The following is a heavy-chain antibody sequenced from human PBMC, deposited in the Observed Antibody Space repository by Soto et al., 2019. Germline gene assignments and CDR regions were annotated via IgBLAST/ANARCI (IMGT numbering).Heavy chain of an antibody. Sequence: QVQLVQSGAEVKKPGASVKVSCKASGYTFTGYYMHWVRQAPGQGLEWMGWINPNSGGTNYAQKFQGWVTMTRDTFXSTAYMELSRLRSDDTAVYYCARGIAVAGTGEVDYWGQGTLVTVSS. CDR1: GYTFTGYY. CDR2: INPNSGGT. D-gene: IGHD6-19*01. V-gene: IGHV1-2*04. J-gene: IGHJ4*02. CDR3: ARGIAVAGTGEVDY.